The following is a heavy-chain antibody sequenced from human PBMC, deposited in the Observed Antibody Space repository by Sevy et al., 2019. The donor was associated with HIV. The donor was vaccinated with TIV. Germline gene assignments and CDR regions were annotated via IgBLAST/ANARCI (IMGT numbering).Heavy chain of an antibody. J-gene: IGHJ6*02. V-gene: IGHV3-30*04. CDR2: ISYDGSNK. Sequence: GGSLKLSCAASGFTFSSYAMHWVRQAPGKGLEWVAVISYDGSNKYYADSVKGRFTISRDNSKNTLYLQMNSLRAEDTAVYCCARVGVAGNHYYYYYGMDVWGQGTTVTVSS. CDR3: ARVGVAGNHYYYYYGMDV. CDR1: GFTFSSYA. D-gene: IGHD2-8*01.